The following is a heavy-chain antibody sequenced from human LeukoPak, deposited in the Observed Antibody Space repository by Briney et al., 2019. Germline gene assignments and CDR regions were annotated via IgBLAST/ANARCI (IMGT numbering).Heavy chain of an antibody. V-gene: IGHV3-74*01. CDR2: INSDGSST. D-gene: IGHD6-19*01. CDR1: GFTFSSYW. CDR3: VRAAVANTRLFAFDV. J-gene: IGHJ3*01. Sequence: GGSLRLSCAASGFTFSSYWMHWVRQAPGKGLVWVSRINSDGSSTSYADSVKGRFTISRDNAKNTLYVQMNSLRAEDTAVYYCVRAAVANTRLFAFDVWGQGTMVTVSS.